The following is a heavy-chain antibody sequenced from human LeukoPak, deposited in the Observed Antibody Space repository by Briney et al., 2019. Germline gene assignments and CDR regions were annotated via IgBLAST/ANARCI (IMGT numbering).Heavy chain of an antibody. J-gene: IGHJ4*02. CDR2: IDWDDDK. CDR3: ARIRRIAVAGTDKYYFDY. V-gene: IGHV2-70*11. Sequence: SGPALVKPTQTLTLTCTFSGFSLSTSGMCVGWIRQPPGKALEWLARIDWDDDKYYSTSLKTRLTISKDTSKNQVVLTMTNMDPVGTATYYCARIRRIAVAGTDKYYFDYWGQGTLVTVSS. D-gene: IGHD6-19*01. CDR1: GFSLSTSGMC.